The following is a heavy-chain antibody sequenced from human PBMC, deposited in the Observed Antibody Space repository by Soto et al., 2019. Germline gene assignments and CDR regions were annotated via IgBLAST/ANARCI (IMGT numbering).Heavy chain of an antibody. CDR2: ISYDGSNK. V-gene: IGHV3-30*18. J-gene: IGHJ4*02. Sequence: PGGSLRLSCAASGFTFSSYGMHWVRQAPGKGLEWVAVISYDGSNKYYADSVKGRFTISRDNSKNTLYLQMNSLRAEDTAVYYCAKAAPPHLITMVRGVIAPIDYWGQGT. CDR1: GFTFSSYG. CDR3: AKAAPPHLITMVRGVIAPIDY. D-gene: IGHD3-10*01.